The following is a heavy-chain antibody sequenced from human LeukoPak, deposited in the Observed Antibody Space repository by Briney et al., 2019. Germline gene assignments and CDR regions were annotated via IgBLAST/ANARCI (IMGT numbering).Heavy chain of an antibody. Sequence: GGSLRLSCAASGFTFSFYAMSWVRQAPGKGLEWVSAISGSGGRTYYADSVKGRFTISRDNSKNTLYLQINSLRAEDTAFYYCVTEAVVAFYYFDSWGQGTLVTVSS. CDR1: GFTFSFYA. J-gene: IGHJ4*02. CDR2: ISGSGGRT. D-gene: IGHD2-2*01. V-gene: IGHV3-23*01. CDR3: VTEAVVAFYYFDS.